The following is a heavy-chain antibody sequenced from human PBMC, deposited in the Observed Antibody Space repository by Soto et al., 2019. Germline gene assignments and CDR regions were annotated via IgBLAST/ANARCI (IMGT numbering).Heavy chain of an antibody. Sequence: PGKWLEWVSSISSTTNYIYYGDSMKGRFTISRDNAKNSLYLEMNSLRAEDTAVYYCARESEDLTSNFGYWGQGTLVTVSS. CDR2: ISSTTNYI. V-gene: IGHV3-21*06. CDR3: ARESEDLTSNFGY. J-gene: IGHJ4*02.